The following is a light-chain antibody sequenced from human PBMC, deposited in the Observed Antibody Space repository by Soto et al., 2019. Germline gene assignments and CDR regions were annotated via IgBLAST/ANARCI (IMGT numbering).Light chain of an antibody. J-gene: IGKJ1*01. CDR2: GAS. CDR1: QSLNSN. V-gene: IGKV3-15*01. Sequence: ETVMTQSPATLSVSPGERATLSCRASQSLNSNLAWYQQKPGQAPRLLIDGASDRATGIPDRFSGSGYGTEFTLPISSLQSEDFAVYYCHQYNTWPWTFGQGTKVEIK. CDR3: HQYNTWPWT.